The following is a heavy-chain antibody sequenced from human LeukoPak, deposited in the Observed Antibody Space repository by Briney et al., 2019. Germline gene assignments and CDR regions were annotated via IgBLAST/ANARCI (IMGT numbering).Heavy chain of an antibody. V-gene: IGHV3-23*01. CDR1: GFTFSTYA. Sequence: GGSLRLSCAASGFTFSTYAMSWVRQAPGKGLEWVSSVSGGSAGSTYYADSVKGRFTISRDSSKNTLYLQMKSLRAEDTAVYYCAKGEAYCGGDCYPDWGQGTLVTVSS. CDR2: VSGGSAGST. D-gene: IGHD2-21*02. CDR3: AKGEAYCGGDCYPD. J-gene: IGHJ4*02.